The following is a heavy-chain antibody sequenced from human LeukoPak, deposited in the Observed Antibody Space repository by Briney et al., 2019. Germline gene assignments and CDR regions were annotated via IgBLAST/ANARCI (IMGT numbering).Heavy chain of an antibody. CDR1: GYTFTGYY. CDR3: ARDLSVAAAGMGDWFDP. CDR2: INPNSGGT. Sequence: ASVKVSCKASGYTFTGYYMHWVRQAPGQGLEWMGWINPNSGGTNYAQKFQGWVTMTRDTSISTAYMELSRLRSDDTAVYYCARDLSVAAAGMGDWFDPWGQGTLVTVSS. V-gene: IGHV1-2*04. D-gene: IGHD6-25*01. J-gene: IGHJ5*02.